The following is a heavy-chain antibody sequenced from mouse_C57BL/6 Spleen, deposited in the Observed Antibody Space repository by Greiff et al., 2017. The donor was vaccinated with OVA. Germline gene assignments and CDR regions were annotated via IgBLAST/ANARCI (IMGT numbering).Heavy chain of an antibody. CDR3: ARCNGSSYWYFDV. Sequence: QVQLQQSGAELVKPGASVKISCKASGYAFRSYWMNWVKQRPGKGLEWIGQIYPGDGDTNYNGKFKGKATLTADKSSSTAYMQLSSLTSEDSAVYFCARCNGSSYWYFDVWGTGTTVTVSS. CDR1: GYAFRSYW. J-gene: IGHJ1*03. CDR2: IYPGDGDT. D-gene: IGHD1-1*01. V-gene: IGHV1-80*01.